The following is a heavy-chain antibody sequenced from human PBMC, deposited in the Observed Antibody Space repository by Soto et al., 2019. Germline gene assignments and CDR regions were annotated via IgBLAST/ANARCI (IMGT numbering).Heavy chain of an antibody. CDR3: AKDIGYYDFWSGPKGLDY. CDR2: ISYDGSNK. Sequence: QVQLVESVGGVVQPGRSLRLSCAASGFTFSSYGMHWVRQAPGKGLGWVAVISYDGSNKYYADSVKGRVTISRDNSKNKLYLQMNSLRAEDTAVYYCAKDIGYYDFWSGPKGLDYWGQGTLVTVSS. CDR1: GFTFSSYG. J-gene: IGHJ4*02. V-gene: IGHV3-30*18. D-gene: IGHD3-3*01.